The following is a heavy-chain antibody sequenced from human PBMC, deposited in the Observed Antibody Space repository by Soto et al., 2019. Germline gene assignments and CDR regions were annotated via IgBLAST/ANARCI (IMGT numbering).Heavy chain of an antibody. CDR3: ARSPREVSSDYYDSSGYYYVKPYYFDY. Sequence: GESLKISCKGSGYSFTSYWIGWVRQMPGKGLEWRGIIYPGDSDTRYSPSFQGQVTISADKSISTAYLQWSSLKASDTAMYYCARSPREVSSDYYDSSGYYYVKPYYFDYWGQGTLVTVSS. J-gene: IGHJ4*02. CDR1: GYSFTSYW. CDR2: IYPGDSDT. V-gene: IGHV5-51*01. D-gene: IGHD3-22*01.